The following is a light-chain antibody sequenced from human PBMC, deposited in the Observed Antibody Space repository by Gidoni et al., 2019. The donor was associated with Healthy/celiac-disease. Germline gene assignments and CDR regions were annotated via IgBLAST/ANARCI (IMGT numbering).Light chain of an antibody. Sequence: EIVLTQSPATLSLSPGERATLSQAPTLLIYDASNRATGIPARFSGSGSGTDFTLTISSLEPEDFAVDYCQQRSNWPYTFGQGTKLEIK. CDR2: DAS. CDR3: QQRSNWPYT. V-gene: IGKV3-11*01. J-gene: IGKJ2*01.